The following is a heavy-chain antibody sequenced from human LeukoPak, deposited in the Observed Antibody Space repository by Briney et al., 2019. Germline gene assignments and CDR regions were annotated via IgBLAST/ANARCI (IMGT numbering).Heavy chain of an antibody. D-gene: IGHD1-7*01. CDR1: GGTFSSYA. V-gene: IGHV1-69*13. CDR3: ASNWNYGDYYYYYMDV. CDR2: IIPIFGTA. J-gene: IGHJ6*03. Sequence: SVKVSCKASGGTFSSYAISWVRQAPGQGLEWMGGIIPIFGTANYAQKFQGRVTITADESTSTAYMELSSLRSEDTAVYYCASNWNYGDYYYYYMDVWGKGTTVTVSS.